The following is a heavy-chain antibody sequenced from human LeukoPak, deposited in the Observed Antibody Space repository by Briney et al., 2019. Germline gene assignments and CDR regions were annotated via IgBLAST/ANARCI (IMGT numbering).Heavy chain of an antibody. Sequence: SETLSLTCIVSGGSISSSDYYWGWIRQPPGKGLEWIGSIYFGGSTYYNPSLKSRVTISVDTSMNQFSLKLSFVTTADTAVYYCASGSGSYYRNAFDIWGQGTMVTVSS. J-gene: IGHJ3*02. CDR2: IYFGGST. CDR1: GGSISSSDYY. D-gene: IGHD1-26*01. V-gene: IGHV4-39*01. CDR3: ASGSGSYYRNAFDI.